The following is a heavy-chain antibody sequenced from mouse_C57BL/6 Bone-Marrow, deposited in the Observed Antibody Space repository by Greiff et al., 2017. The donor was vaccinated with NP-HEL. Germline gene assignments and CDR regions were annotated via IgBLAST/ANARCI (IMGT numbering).Heavy chain of an antibody. V-gene: IGHV2-6*01. CDR2: IWGVGST. CDR1: GFSLTSYG. Sequence: VTLVASGPGLVAPSQSLSITCTVSGFSLTSYGVDWVRQSPGKGLEWLGVIWGVGSTNYNSALKSRLSISKDNSKSQVFLKMNSLQTDDTAMYYCASGAYWGQGTLVTVSA. J-gene: IGHJ3*01. CDR3: ASGAY.